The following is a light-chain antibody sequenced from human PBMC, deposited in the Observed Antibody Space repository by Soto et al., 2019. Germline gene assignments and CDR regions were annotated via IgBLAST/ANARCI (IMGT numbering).Light chain of an antibody. CDR2: GAS. CDR1: QSISSN. J-gene: IGKJ1*01. Sequence: ERGETQSTATLSVSPRGRATLSRRASQSISSNLAWYQQKPGQAPRLLIYGASNRATGIPDRFSGSGSGTDFTLTISRLEPEDFAVYCCQQYGSSPRTSGQGTKVDI. V-gene: IGKV3-20*01. CDR3: QQYGSSPRT.